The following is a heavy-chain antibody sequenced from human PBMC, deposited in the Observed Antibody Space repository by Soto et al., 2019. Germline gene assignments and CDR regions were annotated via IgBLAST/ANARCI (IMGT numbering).Heavy chain of an antibody. J-gene: IGHJ3*02. CDR3: ARAGPYCGSDCYPWAFDI. D-gene: IGHD2-21*02. CDR1: GFSFSTYG. CDR2: IWYEGLNI. Sequence: QAQLVESGGGVVQPGTSLRLSCAASGFSFSTYGMHWVRQTPGKGLEWVAIIWYEGLNIYYADSVKGRFTISRGDSKNTVYLEMNSLRPGDTAVYYCARAGPYCGSDCYPWAFDIWGHGTVVTVSS. V-gene: IGHV3-33*01.